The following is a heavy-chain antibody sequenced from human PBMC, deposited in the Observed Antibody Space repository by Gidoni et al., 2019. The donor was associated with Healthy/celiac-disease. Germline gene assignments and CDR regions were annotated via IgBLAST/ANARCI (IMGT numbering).Heavy chain of an antibody. Sequence: QVQLVESVGGVVQPGRSLRLSCAASGFAFRSYGMHWVRQAPGKGLEWVSVRSYDGSNTYYADSVKGRFTISRDNSKNTLYLQMNSLRAEDTAVYYCAKGEWAITFGSLDYWGQGTLVTVSS. V-gene: IGHV3-30*18. D-gene: IGHD3-16*01. CDR3: AKGEWAITFGSLDY. CDR1: GFAFRSYG. CDR2: RSYDGSNT. J-gene: IGHJ4*02.